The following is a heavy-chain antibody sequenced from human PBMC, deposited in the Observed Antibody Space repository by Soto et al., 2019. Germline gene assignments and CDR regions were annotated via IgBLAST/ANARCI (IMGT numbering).Heavy chain of an antibody. CDR3: ARIGYSYGYAYFDY. D-gene: IGHD5-18*01. J-gene: IGHJ4*02. Sequence: SETLSLTCTVSGGSISSYYWSWIRQPPGKGLEWIGYIYYSGSTNYNPSLKSRVTISVDTSKNQFSLKLSSVTAADTAVYYCARIGYSYGYAYFDYWGQGTLVTVSS. V-gene: IGHV4-59*01. CDR1: GGSISSYY. CDR2: IYYSGST.